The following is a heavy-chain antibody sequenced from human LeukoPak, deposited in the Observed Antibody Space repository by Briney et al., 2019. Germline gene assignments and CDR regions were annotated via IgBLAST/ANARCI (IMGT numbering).Heavy chain of an antibody. CDR2: INHSGST. D-gene: IGHD2-2*02. J-gene: IGHJ4*02. CDR3: ARGWEDIVVVPAAIRGKAFDY. Sequence: SETLSLTCAVYGGSFSGYYWSWIRQPPGKGLECIGEINHSGSTNDNPSLKSRVTISVDTSKNQFSLKLSSVTAADTAVYYCARGWEDIVVVPAAIRGKAFDYWGQGTLVTVSS. CDR1: GGSFSGYY. V-gene: IGHV4-34*01.